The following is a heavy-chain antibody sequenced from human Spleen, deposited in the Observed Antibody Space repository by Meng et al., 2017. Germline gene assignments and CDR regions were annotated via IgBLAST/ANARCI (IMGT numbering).Heavy chain of an antibody. CDR1: GYTFTDYY. V-gene: IGHV1-2*02. CDR3: MRGRGAY. Sequence: ASVKVSCKASGYTFTDYYMYWVRQAPGQGLELMGWINPNNGGTHSAQKFQGRVTMTTDTSISTAYMALSRLRSDDTAVYYCMRGRGAYWGQGTLVTVSS. D-gene: IGHD3-10*01. CDR2: INPNNGGT. J-gene: IGHJ4*02.